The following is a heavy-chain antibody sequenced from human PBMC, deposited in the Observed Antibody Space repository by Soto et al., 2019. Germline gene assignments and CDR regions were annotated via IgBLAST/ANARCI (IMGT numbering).Heavy chain of an antibody. CDR3: ARQSRTWSHWFDP. Sequence: QLQLQESGPGLVKPSETLSLTCTVSGGSISSSSYYWGWIRQPPGKGLEWIGSIYYSGSTYYNPSLKSRVTISVDTSKNQFSLKLSSVTAADTAVYYCARQSRTWSHWFDPWGQGTLVTVSS. V-gene: IGHV4-39*01. D-gene: IGHD2-8*02. CDR1: GGSISSSSYY. CDR2: IYYSGST. J-gene: IGHJ5*02.